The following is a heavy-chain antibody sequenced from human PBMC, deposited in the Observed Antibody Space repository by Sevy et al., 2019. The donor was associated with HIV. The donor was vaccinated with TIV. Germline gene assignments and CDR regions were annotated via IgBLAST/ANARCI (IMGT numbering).Heavy chain of an antibody. CDR1: GLTFNNYA. CDR2: ISGSGTTT. D-gene: IGHD2-15*01. J-gene: IGHJ4*02. V-gene: IGHV3-23*01. Sequence: GESLKISCEASGLTFNNYAMTWVRQVPGKRLEWVSGISGSGTTTYYADSVKGRFTISRDNSKNTLYLQMKSLRAEDTAVYFCAKEDCSGGRCYGGFDYWGQGTLVTVSS. CDR3: AKEDCSGGRCYGGFDY.